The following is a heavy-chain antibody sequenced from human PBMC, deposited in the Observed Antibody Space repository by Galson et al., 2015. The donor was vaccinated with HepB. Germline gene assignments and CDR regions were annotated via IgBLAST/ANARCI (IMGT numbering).Heavy chain of an antibody. CDR1: GFTFSSYG. V-gene: IGHV3-30*18. CDR2: ISYDGSNK. Sequence: SLRLSCAASGFTFSSYGMHWVRQAPGKGLEWVAVISYDGSNKYYADSVKGRFTISRDNSKNTLYLQMNSLRAEDTAVYYCAKDGVVYSSGWSAYFDYWGQGTLVTVSS. CDR3: AKDGVVYSSGWSAYFDY. J-gene: IGHJ4*02. D-gene: IGHD6-19*01.